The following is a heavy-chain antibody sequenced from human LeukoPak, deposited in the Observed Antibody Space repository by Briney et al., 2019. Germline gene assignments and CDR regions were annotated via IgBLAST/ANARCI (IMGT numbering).Heavy chain of an antibody. CDR1: GFTFSSYA. V-gene: IGHV3-23*01. J-gene: IGHJ4*02. Sequence: GGSLRLSCAVSGFTFSSYAISWFRQAPGKGLEWVSGISGSGSSTYYADSVKGRFTISRDNFKNTLYLQMNSLRAEDTAVYYCAKDNRGRDSTSFFDYWGQGTLVTVSS. CDR2: ISGSGSST. D-gene: IGHD2-2*01. CDR3: AKDNRGRDSTSFFDY.